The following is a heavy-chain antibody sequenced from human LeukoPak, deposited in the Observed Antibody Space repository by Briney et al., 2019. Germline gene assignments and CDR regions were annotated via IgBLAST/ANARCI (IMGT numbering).Heavy chain of an antibody. Sequence: ASVEVSCKASGYTFTGYYMHWVRQAPGQGLEWMGWINPNSGGTNYAQKFQGRVTMTRDTSISTAYMELSRLRSDDTAVYYCARDNSSSWYSTEYYYYYMDVWGKGTTVTVSS. CDR1: GYTFTGYY. CDR2: INPNSGGT. CDR3: ARDNSSSWYSTEYYYYYMDV. J-gene: IGHJ6*03. D-gene: IGHD6-13*01. V-gene: IGHV1-2*02.